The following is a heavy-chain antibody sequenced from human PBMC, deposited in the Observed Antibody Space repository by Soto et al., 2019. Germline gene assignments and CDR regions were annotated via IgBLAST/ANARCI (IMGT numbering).Heavy chain of an antibody. CDR2: IGGGNTDR. CDR1: RFIFSDYA. CDR3: AKDAVSYHGKGDWFDS. Sequence: DVQLLESGGGLVQPGGSLTLSCAASRFIFSDYAMNWVRQAPGKGLEWVSSIGGGNTDRYYADSVKGRFIISRDNSKNTMDLQMSSLRDDDTAVYYCAKDAVSYHGKGDWFDSWGQGTLVTVSS. V-gene: IGHV3-23*01. D-gene: IGHD1-26*01. J-gene: IGHJ5*01.